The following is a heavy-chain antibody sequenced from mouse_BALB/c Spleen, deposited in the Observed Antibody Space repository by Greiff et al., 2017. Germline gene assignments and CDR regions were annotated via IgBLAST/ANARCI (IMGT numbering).Heavy chain of an antibody. CDR3: ARHYYGSSEDWFAY. Sequence: EVKLVESGGGLVKPGGSLKLSCAASGFAFSSYDMSWVRQTPEKRLEWVAYISNGGGSTYYPDTVKGRFTISRDNAKNTLYLQMSSLKSEDTAMYYCARHYYGSSEDWFAYWGQGTLVTVSA. V-gene: IGHV5-12-1*01. D-gene: IGHD1-1*01. CDR1: GFAFSSYD. J-gene: IGHJ3*01. CDR2: ISNGGGST.